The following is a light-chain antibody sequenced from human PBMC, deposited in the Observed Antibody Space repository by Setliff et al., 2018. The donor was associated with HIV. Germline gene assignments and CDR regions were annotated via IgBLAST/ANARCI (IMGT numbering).Light chain of an antibody. CDR2: EVI. Sequence: QSVLTQPRSVSGSPGQSVTISCTGTSSDVGGYNYVSWYQQHPGKAPKLMIYEVIKRPSGVSNRFSGSKSGNTASLTISGLQAEDEADYYCCSYVGSNTLVFGGGTKCTVL. CDR1: SSDVGGYNY. CDR3: CSYVGSNTLV. J-gene: IGLJ2*01. V-gene: IGLV2-11*01.